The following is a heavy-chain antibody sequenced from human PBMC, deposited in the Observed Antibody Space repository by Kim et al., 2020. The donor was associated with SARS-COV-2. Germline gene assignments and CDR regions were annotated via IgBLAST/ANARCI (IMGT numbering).Heavy chain of an antibody. Sequence: ASVKVSCKASGYTFTSYYMHWVRQAPGQGLEWMGIINPSGGSTSYAQKFQGRVTMTRDTSTSTVYMELSSLRSEDTAVYYCARELGVIRGVMGIGGNWFDPWGQGTLVTVSS. J-gene: IGHJ5*02. CDR2: INPSGGST. CDR3: ARELGVIRGVMGIGGNWFDP. V-gene: IGHV1-46*01. D-gene: IGHD3-10*01. CDR1: GYTFTSYY.